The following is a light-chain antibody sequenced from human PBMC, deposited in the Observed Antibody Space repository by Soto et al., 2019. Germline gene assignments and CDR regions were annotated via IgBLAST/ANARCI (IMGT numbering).Light chain of an antibody. Sequence: IVMTQSPDSLAVPLGESATINCKSSQSVLYSSNNNNYLAWYQQKPGQPPKLLIYWASTRESGVPDRFSGRGSGTDFTLTISSLQAEDVALYYCQQSYITPTFGGGTKVEIX. V-gene: IGKV4-1*01. CDR3: QQSYITPT. J-gene: IGKJ4*01. CDR1: QSVLYSSNNNNY. CDR2: WAS.